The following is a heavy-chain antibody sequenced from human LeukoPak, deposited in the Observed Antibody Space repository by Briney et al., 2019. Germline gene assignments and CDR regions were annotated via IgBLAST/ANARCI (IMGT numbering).Heavy chain of an antibody. CDR3: ARDHALTTYYYDSSGPGEYFQH. CDR1: GYTFTSYY. D-gene: IGHD3-22*01. V-gene: IGHV1-46*01. J-gene: IGHJ1*01. Sequence: ASVKVSCKASGYTFTSYYMHWVRQAPGQGLEWMGIINPSGGSTSYAQKFQGRVTMTRDTSTSTVYMELSSLRSGDTAVYYCARDHALTTYYYDSSGPGEYFQHWGQGTLVTVSS. CDR2: INPSGGST.